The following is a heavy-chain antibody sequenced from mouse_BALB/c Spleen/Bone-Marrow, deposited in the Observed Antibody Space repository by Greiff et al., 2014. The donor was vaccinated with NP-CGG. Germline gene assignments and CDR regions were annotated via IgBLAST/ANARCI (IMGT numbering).Heavy chain of an antibody. V-gene: IGHV1S81*02. Sequence: VQLQQSGAGLVKPGASVKLSCKASGYTFTSYYMYWVKQRPGQGLEWIGEINPSYGGTNFNEKFKSKATLTVDKSSNTAYVQLSSLTSEDSEVYHCTRSNYGYWFFDVWGSGTTVTVSS. CDR2: INPSYGGT. J-gene: IGHJ1*01. CDR1: GYTFTSYY. D-gene: IGHD1-1*01. CDR3: TRSNYGYWFFDV.